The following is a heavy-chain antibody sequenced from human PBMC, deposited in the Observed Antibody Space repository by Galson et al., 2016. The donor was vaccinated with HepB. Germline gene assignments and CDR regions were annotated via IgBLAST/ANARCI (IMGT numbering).Heavy chain of an antibody. D-gene: IGHD3-22*01. CDR2: ISSSSSTI. Sequence: SLRLSCAAAGFTFSSYSMNWVRQAPGKGLEWISYISSSSSTIHSADSVKGRFTISRDNAKNALYLQMNSLRDEDTAVYYCARWRRNYYDTSGYFGAWGQGTLVTVSS. J-gene: IGHJ5*02. V-gene: IGHV3-48*02. CDR3: ARWRRNYYDTSGYFGA. CDR1: GFTFSSYS.